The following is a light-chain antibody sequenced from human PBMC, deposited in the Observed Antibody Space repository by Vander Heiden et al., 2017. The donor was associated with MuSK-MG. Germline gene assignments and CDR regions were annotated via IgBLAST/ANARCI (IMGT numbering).Light chain of an antibody. CDR3: QQYYSTPYT. Sequence: ILMTQSPDPLGVSLGERATINCKSSQSVLYSSNNKNYLAWYQQKPGQPPKLLIYWASTRESGVPDRFSGSGSGTDFTLTISSLQAEDVAVYYCQQYYSTPYTFGQGTKLEIK. J-gene: IGKJ2*01. CDR1: QSVLYSSNNKNY. CDR2: WAS. V-gene: IGKV4-1*01.